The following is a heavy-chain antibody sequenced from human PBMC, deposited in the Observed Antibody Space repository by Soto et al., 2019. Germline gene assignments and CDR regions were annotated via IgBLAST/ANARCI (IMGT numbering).Heavy chain of an antibody. V-gene: IGHV3-23*01. D-gene: IGHD5-12*01. CDR1: GFTFSSYA. CDR3: AKSLPVGYVDYYYYGMDV. Sequence: EVQLLESGGGLVQPGGSLRLSCAASGFTFSSYAMSWVRQAPGKGLEWVSAISGSGGSTYYADSVKGRFTISRDNSKNTLYLQMNSLRAEDTAVYYCAKSLPVGYVDYYYYGMDVWGQGTTVTVSS. J-gene: IGHJ6*02. CDR2: ISGSGGST.